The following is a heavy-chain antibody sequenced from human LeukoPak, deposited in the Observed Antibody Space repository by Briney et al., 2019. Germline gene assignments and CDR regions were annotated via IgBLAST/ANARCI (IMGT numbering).Heavy chain of an antibody. Sequence: ASVKVSCKASRYTFTGYYMHWVRQAPGQGLEWMGRINPNSGGTNYAQKFQGRVTMTRDTSISTAYMELSRLRSDDTAVYYCARGLGYGDYGRPYYFDYWGQGTLVTVSS. CDR2: INPNSGGT. J-gene: IGHJ4*02. V-gene: IGHV1-2*06. CDR3: ARGLGYGDYGRPYYFDY. CDR1: RYTFTGYY. D-gene: IGHD4-17*01.